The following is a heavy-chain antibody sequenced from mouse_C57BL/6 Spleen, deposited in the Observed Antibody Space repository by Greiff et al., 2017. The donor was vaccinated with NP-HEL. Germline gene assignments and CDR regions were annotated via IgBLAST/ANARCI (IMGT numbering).Heavy chain of an antibody. CDR3: ARVLPSGVFDV. CDR2: ISYDGSN. J-gene: IGHJ1*03. CDR1: GYSITSGYY. V-gene: IGHV3-6*01. Sequence: ESGPGLVKPSQSLSLTCSVTGYSITSGYYWNWIRQFPGNKLEWMGYISYDGSNNYNPSLKNRISITRDTSKNQFFLKLNSVTTEDTATYYCARVLPSGVFDVWGTGTTVTVSS.